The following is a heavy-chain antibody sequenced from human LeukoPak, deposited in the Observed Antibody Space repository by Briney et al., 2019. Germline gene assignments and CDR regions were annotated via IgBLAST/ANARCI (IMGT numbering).Heavy chain of an antibody. J-gene: IGHJ5*02. CDR3: ARSSGGTTVTTINWFDP. Sequence: SETLSLTCTVSGGSISSYYWSWIRQPPGKGLEWIGSIYYSGSTYYNPSLKSRVTISVDTSKNQFSLKLSSVTAADTAVYYCARSSGGTTVTTINWFDPWGQGTLVTVSS. CDR1: GGSISSYY. V-gene: IGHV4-59*12. CDR2: IYYSGST. D-gene: IGHD4-17*01.